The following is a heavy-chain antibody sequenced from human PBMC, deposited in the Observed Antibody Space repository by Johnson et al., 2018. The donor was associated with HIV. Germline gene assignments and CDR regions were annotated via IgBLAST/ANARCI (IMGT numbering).Heavy chain of an antibody. Sequence: VQLVESGGGLVQPGGSLRVSCAASGFTFSNYAMTWVRQAPGKGLEWVSGISGSGDNTHYAESVKGRFTISRDNSKNTLYLQMNSLRPEDTAVYYCAKERRAPRAFDIWGQGTMVTVSS. CDR2: ISGSGDNT. CDR3: AKERRAPRAFDI. V-gene: IGHV3-23*04. J-gene: IGHJ3*02. CDR1: GFTFSNYA.